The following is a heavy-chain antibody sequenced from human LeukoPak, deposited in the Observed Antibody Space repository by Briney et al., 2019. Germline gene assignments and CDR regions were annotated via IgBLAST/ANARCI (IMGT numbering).Heavy chain of an antibody. D-gene: IGHD3-10*01. V-gene: IGHV4-59*08. CDR1: GVSISSYY. J-gene: IGHJ2*01. Sequence: SETLSLTCTVSGVSISSYYWSWIRQPPGKGLEWIGYIHYSGSTSYNPSLKSRVTISVDTSKNQFSLKLNSVTAANTAVYYCASTKSVEGSYGDRSYWYFDLWGRGTLVTVSS. CDR3: ASTKSVEGSYGDRSYWYFDL. CDR2: IHYSGST.